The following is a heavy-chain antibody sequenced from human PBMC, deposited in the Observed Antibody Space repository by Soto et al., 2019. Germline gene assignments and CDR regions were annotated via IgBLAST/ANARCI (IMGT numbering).Heavy chain of an antibody. CDR2: FYYSGTT. V-gene: IGHV4-39*01. D-gene: IGHD3-10*02. J-gene: IGHJ4*02. CDR1: GDSITASYSN. CDR3: AKLVRDDVRRSDLDH. Sequence: PSETLSPTCTVSGDSITASYSNWAWIRQPPGKGLEWIGTFYYSGTTSQNPPLRSRITISGDTSRNQFSLNLRSVTAADSVVYYCAKLVRDDVRRSDLDHWGQGTLVTVSS.